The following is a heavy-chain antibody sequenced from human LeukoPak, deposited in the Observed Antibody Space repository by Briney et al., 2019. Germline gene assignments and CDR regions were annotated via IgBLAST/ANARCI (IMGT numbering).Heavy chain of an antibody. CDR1: GFTFSGFV. V-gene: IGHV3-23*01. J-gene: IGHJ3*02. Sequence: GGSLRLSCAASGFTFSGFVISWVRQAPGKGPQWVADISGSGGSTYYADSVKGRFTISRDNSKNTLYLQMNSLRAEDTAVYYCARGTWELEDAFDIWGQGTMVTVSS. CDR3: ARGTWELEDAFDI. CDR2: ISGSGGST. D-gene: IGHD1-26*01.